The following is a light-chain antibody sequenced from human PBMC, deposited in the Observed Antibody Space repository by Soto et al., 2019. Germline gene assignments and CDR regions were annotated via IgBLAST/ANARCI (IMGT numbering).Light chain of an antibody. CDR3: QQYGNSPRT. Sequence: EIVMTQSPATLSVSPGERATLSCRASQSVSSNLAWYQQKPGQAPRLLIHGASSRATGIPDRFSGSGSGTDFTLTITRLEPEDSAVYYCQQYGNSPRTFGQGTKVDIK. J-gene: IGKJ1*01. V-gene: IGKV3-20*01. CDR2: GAS. CDR1: QSVSSN.